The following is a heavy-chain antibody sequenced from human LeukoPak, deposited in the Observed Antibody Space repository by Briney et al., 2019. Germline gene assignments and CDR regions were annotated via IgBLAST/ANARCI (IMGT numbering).Heavy chain of an antibody. CDR3: AREVGTSGYYYYFDY. D-gene: IGHD3-22*01. CDR2: INHRGST. J-gene: IGHJ4*02. Sequence: PSETLSVTSAVYGGSFSGYYWSWIRPPPGKGLEWIGEINHRGSTNYNPSLKSRATISVDTAKNQISLKLSYVTAADTAVYYCAREVGTSGYYYYFDYWGRGTLVTVSS. V-gene: IGHV4-34*01. CDR1: GGSFSGYY.